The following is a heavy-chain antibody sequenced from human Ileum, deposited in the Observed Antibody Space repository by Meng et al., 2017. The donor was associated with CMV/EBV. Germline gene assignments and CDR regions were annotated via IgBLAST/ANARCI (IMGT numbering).Heavy chain of an antibody. CDR3: GGGYSGAFHY. J-gene: IGHJ4*02. D-gene: IGHD2-15*01. CDR2: IYYSDST. V-gene: IGHV4-39*07. CDR1: GGSISSSNYY. Sequence: LQLQESGRGLVRPSETLSRTCIVSGGSISSSNYYWGWIRQPRGKGLEWIVIIYYSDSTYYNPSLKSRVTLSRDTSKNQFSLTMNSLTAADTAVYYCGGGYSGAFHYWGQGTLVTVSS.